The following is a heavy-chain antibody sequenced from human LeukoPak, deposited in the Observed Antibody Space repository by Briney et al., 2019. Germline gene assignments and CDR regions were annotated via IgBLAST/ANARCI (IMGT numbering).Heavy chain of an antibody. CDR2: IYYSGST. CDR1: GYSISSGYY. J-gene: IGHJ4*02. D-gene: IGHD3-22*01. CDR3: ARHDSSGYVFDY. V-gene: IGHV4-38-2*02. Sequence: SETLSLTCTVSGYSISSGYYWGWIRQPPAKGLEWIGSIYYSGSTYYNPSLKSRVTISVDTSKNQFSLKLSSVTAADTAVYYCARHDSSGYVFDYWGQGTLVTVSS.